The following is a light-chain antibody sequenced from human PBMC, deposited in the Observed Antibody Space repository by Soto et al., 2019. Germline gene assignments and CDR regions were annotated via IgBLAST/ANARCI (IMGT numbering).Light chain of an antibody. CDR3: QQYNNWPLT. Sequence: VMTQSPVTLSVSPGERATLSCRASQSVSDNLAWYQQKPGQAPRLLFYGASTRATDIPVRFSGSGSGTELTPTISSLQSEDFAVYYCQQYNNWPLTFGGGTKVDIK. CDR2: GAS. CDR1: QSVSDN. J-gene: IGKJ4*01. V-gene: IGKV3D-15*01.